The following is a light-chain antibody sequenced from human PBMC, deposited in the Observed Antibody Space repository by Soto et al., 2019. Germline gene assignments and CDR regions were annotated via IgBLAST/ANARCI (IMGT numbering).Light chain of an antibody. V-gene: IGKV3-20*01. J-gene: IGKJ4*01. CDR1: QSVARNY. CDR2: DAS. Sequence: IVLTQSPDTLSLSPGERATLSCRASQSVARNYIAWYQQKPDQAPRLLIYDASSRATGIPDRFSGSGSGTDFTLTISRLAPEDFAVYYCQQYGTSVLVSFGGGTKVEIK. CDR3: QQYGTSVLVS.